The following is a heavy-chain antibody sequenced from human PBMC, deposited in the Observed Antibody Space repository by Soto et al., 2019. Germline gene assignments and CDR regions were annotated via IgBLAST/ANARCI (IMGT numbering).Heavy chain of an antibody. CDR1: GYNFTTYV. CDR3: AMGYTSGGTLDF. V-gene: IGHV1-3*01. CDR2: INCGSGNT. Sequence: QVQLVQSGAEVKQPGASASVSCKASGYNFTTYVVHWLRQAPGQGPEWMGWINCGSGNTEYSQKFQGRVTFTRDTSASTAYMDLNSLTSGATAVYYCAMGYTSGGTLDFWGRGTLVTVSS. D-gene: IGHD5-18*01. J-gene: IGHJ4*02.